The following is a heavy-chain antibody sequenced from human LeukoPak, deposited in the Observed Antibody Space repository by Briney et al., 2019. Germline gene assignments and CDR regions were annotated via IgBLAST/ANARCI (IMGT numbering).Heavy chain of an antibody. CDR1: GGSISSYY. V-gene: IGHV4-59*01. J-gene: IGHJ3*02. Sequence: PSETLSLACTVSGGSISSYYWSWIRQPPGKGLEWIGYIYYSGSTSYNPSLKSRVTISVDTSKNQFSLKLSSVTAADTAVYYCALGARGAFDIWGQGTMVTVSS. CDR2: IYYSGST. CDR3: ALGARGAFDI. D-gene: IGHD3-16*01.